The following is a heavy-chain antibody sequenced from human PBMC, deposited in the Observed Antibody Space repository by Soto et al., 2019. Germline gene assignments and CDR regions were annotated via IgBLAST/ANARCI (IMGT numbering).Heavy chain of an antibody. J-gene: IGHJ6*02. CDR3: ARRRQYLATAV. Sequence: EVQLVQSGAEVKKPGESLRISCKGSGYSFTNYWISWVLQLPGKGLEWMGTSDSSDSYTNYSPSFQGHVTISVDKSISTAYLQWSILKASDTDMYYCARRRQYLATAVWGQGTTVTVSS. CDR1: GYSFTNYW. CDR2: SDSSDSYT. D-gene: IGHD5-18*01. V-gene: IGHV5-10-1*01.